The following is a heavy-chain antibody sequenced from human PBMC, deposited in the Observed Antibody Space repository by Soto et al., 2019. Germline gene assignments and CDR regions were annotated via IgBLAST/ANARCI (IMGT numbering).Heavy chain of an antibody. J-gene: IGHJ4*02. D-gene: IGHD3-3*01. V-gene: IGHV3-7*03. Sequence: GGSLRLSCAASGFTFGDYWMSWVRQAPGKGLGWVAHMKKDGSEKYYVDSVKGRFTVSRDNTKNPLYLQMNSLRAEDTAVYYCAKLGSGYYTGLYFEYWGQGTLVTVSS. CDR3: AKLGSGYYTGLYFEY. CDR2: MKKDGSEK. CDR1: GFTFGDYW.